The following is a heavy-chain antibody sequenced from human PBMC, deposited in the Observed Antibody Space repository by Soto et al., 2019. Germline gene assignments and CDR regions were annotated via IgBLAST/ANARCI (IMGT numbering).Heavy chain of an antibody. CDR1: GFTFSGSA. D-gene: IGHD6-6*01. V-gene: IGHV3-73*01. CDR3: TRRSSSSSGHRYYYYGMDV. CDR2: IRSKANSYAT. Sequence: EVQLVESGGGLVQPGGSLKLSCAASGFTFSGSAMHWVRQASGKGLEWVGRIRSKANSYATAYAASVKGRFTISRDDSKNTAYLQMNSLKTEDTAVYYCTRRSSSSSGHRYYYYGMDVWGQGTTVTVSS. J-gene: IGHJ6*02.